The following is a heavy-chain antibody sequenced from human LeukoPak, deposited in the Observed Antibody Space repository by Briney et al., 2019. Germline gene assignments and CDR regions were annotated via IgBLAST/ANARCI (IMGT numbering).Heavy chain of an antibody. Sequence: PSETLSLTCTVSGGSISSSSYYWGWIRQPPGKGLEWIGSIYYSGSTYYNPSLKSRVTISVDTSKNQFSLKLSSVTAADTAVYYCAHLGIAAAGTEFDYWGQGTLVTVSS. CDR3: AHLGIAAAGTEFDY. CDR1: GGSISSSSYY. CDR2: IYYSGST. J-gene: IGHJ4*02. V-gene: IGHV4-39*01. D-gene: IGHD6-13*01.